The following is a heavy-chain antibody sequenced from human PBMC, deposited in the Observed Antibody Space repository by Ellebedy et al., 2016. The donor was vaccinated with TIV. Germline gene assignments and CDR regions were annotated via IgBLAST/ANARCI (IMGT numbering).Heavy chain of an antibody. Sequence: GGSLRLSXAASEFTFSSYDMHWVRQVPGQSVEWVSGIGAAGETWYAGSVKGRFTISRENAKTSLYLEMNSLRGEDTAVYYCAKRGPGPHDHGLDVWGQGTTVTVSS. CDR2: IGAAGET. V-gene: IGHV3-13*01. D-gene: IGHD1-1*01. J-gene: IGHJ6*02. CDR1: EFTFSSYD. CDR3: AKRGPGPHDHGLDV.